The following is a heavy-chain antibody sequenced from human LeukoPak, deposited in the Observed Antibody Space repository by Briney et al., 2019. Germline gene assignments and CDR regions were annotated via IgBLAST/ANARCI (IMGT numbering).Heavy chain of an antibody. D-gene: IGHD4-17*01. CDR1: GFTFGDYA. CDR2: IYSGGST. J-gene: IGHJ6*02. Sequence: TGGSLRLSCTASGFTFGDYAMSWVRQAPGKGLEWVSVIYSGGSTYYADSVKGRFTISRDNSKNTLYLQMNSLRAEDTAVYYCARGGDYGDYPPGYYGMDVWGQGATVTVSS. CDR3: ARGGDYGDYPPGYYGMDV. V-gene: IGHV3-66*01.